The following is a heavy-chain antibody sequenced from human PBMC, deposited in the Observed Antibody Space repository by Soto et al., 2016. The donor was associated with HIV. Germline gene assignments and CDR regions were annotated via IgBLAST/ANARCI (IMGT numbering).Heavy chain of an antibody. V-gene: IGHV4-59*01. Sequence: QVQLQESGPRLVKPSETLSLTCTVSGGSISNYYWSWMRQPPGKGLEWLGYLYYSGRTNYNPSLKSRISISIDTSKNQFSLNLSSVTVADTAVYYCAREPTDSDHRGPWGQGILVTVSS. CDR2: LYYSGRT. D-gene: IGHD4-4*01. CDR1: GGSISNYY. CDR3: AREPTDSDHRGP. J-gene: IGHJ5*02.